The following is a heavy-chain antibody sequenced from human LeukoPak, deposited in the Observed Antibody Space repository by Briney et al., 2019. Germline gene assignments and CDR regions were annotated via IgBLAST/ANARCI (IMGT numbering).Heavy chain of an antibody. CDR1: GGSISSRTYY. CDR2: INYSGKL. D-gene: IGHD2-21*02. V-gene: IGHV4-39*07. CDR3: ARDFGDWRTDY. Sequence: SETLSLTCTVSGGSISSRTYYWAWIRQPPGKGLEWIGSINYSGKLTYNPSLKSRVTVSLNTSRNQFSLTLSSVTAADTAVYYCARDFGDWRTDYWGQGTLVTVSS. J-gene: IGHJ4*02.